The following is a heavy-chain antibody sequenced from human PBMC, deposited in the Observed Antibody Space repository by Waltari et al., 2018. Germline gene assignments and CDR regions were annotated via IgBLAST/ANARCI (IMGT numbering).Heavy chain of an antibody. CDR3: AXXXGYSSSWVDX. Sequence: QLQLQESGPGXXKPSETLSLTCTVSXGSISSSSYYWGWXRQPPGKGLEWIGSIYYSGSTYYNPSXXXXVTISVDXSKNQFSLXLSSVTAAXTAVYYCAXXXGYSSSWVDXWGQGTXXXXXS. J-gene: IGHJ4*02. D-gene: IGHD6-13*01. CDR1: XGSISSSSYY. V-gene: IGHV4-39*07. CDR2: IYYSGST.